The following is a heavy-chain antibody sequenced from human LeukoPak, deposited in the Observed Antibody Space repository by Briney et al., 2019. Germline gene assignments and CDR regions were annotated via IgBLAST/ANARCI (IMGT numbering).Heavy chain of an antibody. CDR3: ARLKYCTNGVCYAGFDY. Sequence: ASVKVSCKASGYTFTGYAMHWVRQAPGQRLEWMGWINAGNGNTKYSQKFQGRVTITRDTSADTAYMELSSLRSEDTAVYYCARLKYCTNGVCYAGFDYWGQGTLVTVSS. CDR1: GYTFTGYA. J-gene: IGHJ4*02. CDR2: INAGNGNT. V-gene: IGHV1-3*01. D-gene: IGHD2-8*01.